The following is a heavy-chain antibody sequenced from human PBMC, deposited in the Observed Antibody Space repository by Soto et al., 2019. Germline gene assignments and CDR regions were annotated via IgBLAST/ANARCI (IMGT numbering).Heavy chain of an antibody. Sequence: GGSLRLSCAASGFTFSTYWMHWVRQAPGKGLVWVSRINSDGSTTNYADSVKGRFTISRDNAKNTLHLQMNSLRAEDTAVYYCARDAYYDMGVWGQGTTVTVSS. J-gene: IGHJ6*02. CDR2: INSDGSTT. CDR3: ARDAYYDMGV. V-gene: IGHV3-74*01. CDR1: GFTFSTYW.